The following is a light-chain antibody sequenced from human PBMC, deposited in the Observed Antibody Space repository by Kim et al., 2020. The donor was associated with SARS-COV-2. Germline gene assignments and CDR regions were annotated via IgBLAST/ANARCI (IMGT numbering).Light chain of an antibody. CDR2: VNSDGSH. J-gene: IGLJ2*01. CDR3: QTWGTGIVV. V-gene: IGLV4-69*01. CDR1: NGHINYA. Sequence: QLVLTQSPSASASLGASVKLTCTLSNGHINYAIAWHQQQPEKGPRFLMKVNSDGSHNKGDRIPDRFSGSSSGAERYLTISSLQSEDGADYYCQTWGTGIVVFGGGTQLTVL.